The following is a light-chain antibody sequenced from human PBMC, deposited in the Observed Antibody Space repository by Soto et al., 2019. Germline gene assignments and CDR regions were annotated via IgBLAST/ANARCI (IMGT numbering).Light chain of an antibody. CDR3: QKYNSAPSLT. V-gene: IGKV1-27*01. J-gene: IGKJ4*01. Sequence: DIQMTQSPSPLSASVGDRVTITCRASQGISNYLAWYQQKPGKVPKLLIYAASTLQSGVPSRFSGSGSGTDFTLTISSLQPEDVATYYCQKYNSAPSLTFGGGTKVDIK. CDR2: AAS. CDR1: QGISNY.